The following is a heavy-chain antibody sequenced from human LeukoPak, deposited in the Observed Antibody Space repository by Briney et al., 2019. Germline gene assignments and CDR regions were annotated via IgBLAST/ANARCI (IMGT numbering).Heavy chain of an antibody. CDR2: INSDGCST. D-gene: IGHD4-11*01. CDR3: TRQAYSNIDY. J-gene: IGHJ4*02. CDR1: GFTFSTYW. Sequence: GGTLRLSCAASGFTFSTYWMHWVRQAPGKGLVWVSRINSDGCSTSYADSVKGRFTISRDNAKNTLYLQMNSLRAEDTAVYYCTRQAYSNIDYWGQGTLVTVSS. V-gene: IGHV3-74*01.